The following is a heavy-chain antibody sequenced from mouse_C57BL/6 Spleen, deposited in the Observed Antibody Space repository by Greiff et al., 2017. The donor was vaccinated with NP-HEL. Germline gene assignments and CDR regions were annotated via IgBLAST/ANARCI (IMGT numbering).Heavy chain of an antibody. CDR1: GFTFSSYG. CDR3: ARLYYDPYYAMDY. CDR2: ISSGGSYT. D-gene: IGHD2-4*01. J-gene: IGHJ4*01. Sequence: EVQVVESGGDLVKPGGSLKLSCAASGFTFSSYGMSWVRQTPDKRLEWVATISSGGSYTYYPDSVKGRFTISRDNATNTRYLQMSSLKSEDTAMYYCARLYYDPYYAMDYWGQGTSVTVSS. V-gene: IGHV5-6*01.